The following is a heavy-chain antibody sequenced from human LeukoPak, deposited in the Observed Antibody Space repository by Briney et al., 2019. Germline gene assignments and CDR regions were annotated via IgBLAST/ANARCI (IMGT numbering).Heavy chain of an antibody. Sequence: VASVKVSCKASGYTFTSYYMHWVRQAPRQGLEWMGIINPSGVSTIYAQNFQGRVTMTRDTSTSTVYMELSSLRSEDTAVYYCARDQDDYGLFDYWGQGTLVTVSS. CDR1: GYTFTSYY. D-gene: IGHD4-17*01. V-gene: IGHV1-46*01. CDR3: ARDQDDYGLFDY. J-gene: IGHJ4*02. CDR2: INPSGVST.